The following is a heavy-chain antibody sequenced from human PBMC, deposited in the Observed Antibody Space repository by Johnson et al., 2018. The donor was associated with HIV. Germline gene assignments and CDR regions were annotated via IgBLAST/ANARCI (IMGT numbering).Heavy chain of an antibody. CDR1: GFTVSSHY. V-gene: IGHV3-53*02. Sequence: VQLVETGGGLIQPGGSLRLSCAASGFTVSSHYMNWVRQAPGKGLEWVSIVYSGGSTYYADSVKGRFTISRDNSKNTLYLQMNTLRAEDTAVYYCARDLPYYYDSSNKNGSFDNLGQGTVVT. CDR2: VYSGGST. J-gene: IGHJ3*02. D-gene: IGHD3-22*01. CDR3: ARDLPYYYDSSNKNGSFDN.